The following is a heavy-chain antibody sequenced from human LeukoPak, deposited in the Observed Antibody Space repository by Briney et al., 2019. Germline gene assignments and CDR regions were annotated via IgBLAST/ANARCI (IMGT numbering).Heavy chain of an antibody. CDR1: GYTFTGYY. D-gene: IGHD2-2*01. CDR2: INPNSGGT. CDR3: ARSPPYCSSPGCYLDWFDP. J-gene: IGHJ5*02. V-gene: IGHV1-2*02. Sequence: ASVKVSCKASGYTFTGYYMHWVRQAPGQGLEWMGWINPNSGGTNYAQKFQGRVTMTRDTSISTAYMELSRLRSDDTAVYYCARSPPYCSSPGCYLDWFDPWGQGTLVTVSS.